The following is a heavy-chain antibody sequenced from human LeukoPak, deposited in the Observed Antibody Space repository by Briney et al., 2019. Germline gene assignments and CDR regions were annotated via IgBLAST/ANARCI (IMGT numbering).Heavy chain of an antibody. J-gene: IGHJ4*02. Sequence: ASVKVSCTASGYTFTGYYMHWVRQAPGQGLEWMGWINPNSGGTNYAQKFQGRVTMTRDTSISTAYMELSRLRSDDTAVYYCARENCSGGSCYSEFDYWGQGTLVTVSS. CDR1: GYTFTGYY. V-gene: IGHV1-2*02. CDR3: ARENCSGGSCYSEFDY. CDR2: INPNSGGT. D-gene: IGHD2-15*01.